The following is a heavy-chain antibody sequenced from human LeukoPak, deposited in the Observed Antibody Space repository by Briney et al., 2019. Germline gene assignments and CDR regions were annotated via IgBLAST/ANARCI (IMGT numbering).Heavy chain of an antibody. Sequence: SQTLSLTCTVSGGSISSGSYYWSWIRQPAGKGLEWIGRIYTSGSTNYNPSLKSRVTISVDTSKNQFSLKLSSVTAADTAVYYCARGLGQLVRTPYYYYYYMDVWGKGTTVTVSS. CDR2: IYTSGST. D-gene: IGHD6-13*01. J-gene: IGHJ6*03. V-gene: IGHV4-61*02. CDR3: ARGLGQLVRTPYYYYYYMDV. CDR1: GGSISSGSYY.